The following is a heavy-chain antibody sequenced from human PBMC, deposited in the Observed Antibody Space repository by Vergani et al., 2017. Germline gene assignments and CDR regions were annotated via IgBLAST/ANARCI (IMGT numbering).Heavy chain of an antibody. V-gene: IGHV4-61*02. D-gene: IGHD3-9*01. J-gene: IGHJ6*02. CDR2: IYTSGST. CDR3: ARQNILGYYYYGMDV. CDR1: GGSISSGSHY. Sequence: QVQLQESGPGLVKPSQTLSLTCTVSGGSISSGSHYWSWIRQPAGKGLEWIGRIYTSGSTNYNPSLKSRVTISVDTSKNQFSLKLSSVTAADTAVCYCARQNILGYYYYGMDVWGQGTTVTVSS.